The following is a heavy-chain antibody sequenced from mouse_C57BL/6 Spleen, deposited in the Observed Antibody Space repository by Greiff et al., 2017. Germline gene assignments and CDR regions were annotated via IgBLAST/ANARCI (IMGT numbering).Heavy chain of an antibody. CDR1: GYTFTDYN. V-gene: IGHV1-18*01. D-gene: IGHD2-4*01. CDR2: INPNNGGT. J-gene: IGHJ4*01. Sequence: QPSGPEPVKPGASVKIPCKASGYTFTDYNMDWVKQSPGKSLEWIGDINPNNGGTIYNQKFKGKATLTVDKSSSPAYMELRSLTSEDTAVYYCAREVYYDYDGYAMDYWGQGTSVTVST. CDR3: AREVYYDYDGYAMDY.